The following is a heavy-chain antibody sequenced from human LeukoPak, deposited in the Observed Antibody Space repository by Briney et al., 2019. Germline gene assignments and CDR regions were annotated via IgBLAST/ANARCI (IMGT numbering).Heavy chain of an antibody. J-gene: IGHJ4*02. CDR1: GYTFTGYY. D-gene: IGHD1-26*01. V-gene: IGHV1-46*01. CDR3: AREWGAGAVAPDY. Sequence: ASVKVSCKASGYTFTGYYMHWVRQAPGQGLEWMGIINPSGGGTSYAQKFQGRVTMTRDTSTSTVYMELSSLRSEDTAVYYCAREWGAGAVAPDYWGQGTLVTVSS. CDR2: INPSGGGT.